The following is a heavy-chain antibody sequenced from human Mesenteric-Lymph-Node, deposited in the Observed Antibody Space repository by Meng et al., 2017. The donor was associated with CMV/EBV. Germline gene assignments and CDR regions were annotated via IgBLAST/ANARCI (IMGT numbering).Heavy chain of an antibody. D-gene: IGHD3-3*01. CDR2: IKQDGSEK. CDR3: AQAGEGAIFGVIAY. V-gene: IGHV3-7*01. Sequence: GESLKISCAASGFTFSSYWMSWVRQAPGKGLEWVANIKQDGSEKYYVDSVKGRFTISRDNAKNSLYLQMNSLRAEDTAVYYCAQAGEGAIFGVIAYWGQGTLVTVSS. J-gene: IGHJ4*02. CDR1: GFTFSSYW.